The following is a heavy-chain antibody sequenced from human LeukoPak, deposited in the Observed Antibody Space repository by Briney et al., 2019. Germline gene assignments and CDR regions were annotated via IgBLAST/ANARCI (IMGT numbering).Heavy chain of an antibody. V-gene: IGHV3-30*18. J-gene: IGHJ4*02. CDR1: GFTFSSYG. D-gene: IGHD3-22*01. CDR3: AKDTHHYYDSSGYFGYFDY. Sequence: GGSLRLSCAASGFTFSSYGMPWVRQAPGKGLEWVAVISYDGSNKYYADSVKGRFTISRDNSKNTLYLQMNSLRAEDTAVYYCAKDTHHYYDSSGYFGYFDYWGQGTLVTVSS. CDR2: ISYDGSNK.